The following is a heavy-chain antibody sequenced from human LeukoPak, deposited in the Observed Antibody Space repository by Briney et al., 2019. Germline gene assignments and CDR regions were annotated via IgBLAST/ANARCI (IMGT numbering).Heavy chain of an antibody. CDR2: IYYSGST. CDR1: GGSISNYY. D-gene: IGHD6-6*01. J-gene: IGHJ4*02. CDR3: ARGGAPGIAARHTYFDY. Sequence: SETLSLTCTVSGGSISNYYWSWIRQPPGKGLEWTAYIYYSGSTNYNPSLKSRVTISVDMSKHQFSLKLTSVTAADTAVYYCARGGAPGIAARHTYFDYWGQGTLVTVSS. V-gene: IGHV4-59*01.